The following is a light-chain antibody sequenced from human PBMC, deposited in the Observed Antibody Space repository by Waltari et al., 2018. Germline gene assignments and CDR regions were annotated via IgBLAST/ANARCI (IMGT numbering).Light chain of an antibody. Sequence: EIVLTQSPAPLPLSQGERAPLSCRASQSVSRALAWYQQKPGQAPRLLIYGASTRATGVPERFSGSGSGTDFSLTISSLDPEDFAVYYCQHYVRLPVTYGQGTKVEI. CDR3: QHYVRLPVT. CDR1: QSVSRA. J-gene: IGKJ1*01. CDR2: GAS. V-gene: IGKV3-20*01.